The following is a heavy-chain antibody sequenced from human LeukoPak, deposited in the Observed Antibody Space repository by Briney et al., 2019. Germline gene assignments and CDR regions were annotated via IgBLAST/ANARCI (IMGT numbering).Heavy chain of an antibody. CDR2: ISGSGGST. D-gene: IGHD3-22*01. CDR1: GFTFSSYE. J-gene: IGHJ4*02. Sequence: PGGSLRLSCAASGFTFSSYEMNWVRQAPGKGLEWVSAISGSGGSTYYADSVKGRFTISRDNSKNTLYLQMNSLRAEDTAVYYCAKVPRKGSSGPLDYWGQGTLVTVSS. CDR3: AKVPRKGSSGPLDY. V-gene: IGHV3-23*01.